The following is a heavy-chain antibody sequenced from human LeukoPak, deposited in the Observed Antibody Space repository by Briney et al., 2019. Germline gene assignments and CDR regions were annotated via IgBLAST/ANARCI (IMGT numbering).Heavy chain of an antibody. CDR3: AIGLRYFDWLLSFDY. V-gene: IGHV4-59*01. CDR2: IYYSGST. J-gene: IGHJ4*02. CDR1: GGSISSYY. Sequence: SETLSLTCTVSGGSISSYYWSWIRQPPGKGLEWIGYIYYSGSTNYNPSLKSRVTISVDTSKNQFSLKLSSVTAADTAVYYCAIGLRYFDWLLSFDYWGQGTLVTVSS. D-gene: IGHD3-9*01.